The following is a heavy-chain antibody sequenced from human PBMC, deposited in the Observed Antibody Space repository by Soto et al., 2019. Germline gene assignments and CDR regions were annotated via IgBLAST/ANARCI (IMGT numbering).Heavy chain of an antibody. CDR2: INPSGGST. Sequence: ASVKVSCEASGYTFTSYYMHWVRQAPGQGLEWMGIINPSGGSTSYAQKFQGRVTMTRDTSTSTVYMELSSLRSEDTAVYYCARDFGVVNYYYYYYGMDVWGQGTTVTVSS. CDR3: ARDFGVVNYYYYYYGMDV. J-gene: IGHJ6*02. D-gene: IGHD3-3*01. CDR1: GYTFTSYY. V-gene: IGHV1-46*01.